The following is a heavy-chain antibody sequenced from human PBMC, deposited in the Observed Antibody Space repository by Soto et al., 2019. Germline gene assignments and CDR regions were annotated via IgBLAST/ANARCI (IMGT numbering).Heavy chain of an antibody. V-gene: IGHV1-3*01. J-gene: IGHJ5*02. CDR2: INAGNGNT. CDR1: GYTFTSYA. Sequence: QVQLVQSGAEVKKPGASVKVSCKASGYTFTSYAMHWVRQAPGQRLEWMGWINAGNGNTKYSQKFQGRVTITRDTSASTAYMELSSLRSEDTAVYYCARESTSVYCSGGSCYSGWFDPWGQGTLVTVSS. CDR3: ARESTSVYCSGGSCYSGWFDP. D-gene: IGHD2-15*01.